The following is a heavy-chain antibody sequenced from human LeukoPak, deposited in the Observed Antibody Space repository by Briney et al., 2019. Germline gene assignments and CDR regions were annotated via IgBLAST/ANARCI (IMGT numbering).Heavy chain of an antibody. Sequence: GGSLRLSCAAPGFTFSSYGMHWVRQAPGKGLEWVALIWYDGSKQYYADSVKGRFTISRDNSKNTLHLQMNSLRAEHTAVFYCARLIGWSRFDPWGQGALVTVSS. J-gene: IGHJ5*02. CDR3: ARLIGWSRFDP. CDR1: GFTFSSYG. D-gene: IGHD6-19*01. CDR2: IWYDGSKQ. V-gene: IGHV3-33*01.